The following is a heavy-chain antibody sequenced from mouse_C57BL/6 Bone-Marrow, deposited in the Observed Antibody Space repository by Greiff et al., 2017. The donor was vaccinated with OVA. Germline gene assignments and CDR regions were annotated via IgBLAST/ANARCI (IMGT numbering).Heavy chain of an antibody. D-gene: IGHD1-1*01. CDR1: GFNIKNTY. J-gene: IGHJ4*01. CDR3: ARRNYGSSFYAMDY. CDR2: IDPANDNT. V-gene: IGHV14-3*01. Sequence: EVQLQESVAELVRPGASVKLSCTASGFNIKNTYMHWVKQRPEQGLEWIGRIDPANDNTKYAPKFQGKATMTADTSSNTAYLQLSSLSSEDTAVYCCARRNYGSSFYAMDYGGQGTSVTVSS.